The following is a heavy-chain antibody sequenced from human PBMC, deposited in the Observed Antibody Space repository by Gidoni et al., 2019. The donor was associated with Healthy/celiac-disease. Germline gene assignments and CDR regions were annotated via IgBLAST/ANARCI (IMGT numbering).Heavy chain of an antibody. J-gene: IGHJ3*02. CDR3: AHAITMVRGLLAFDI. V-gene: IGHV2-5*01. CDR1: GFSLSTSGVG. D-gene: IGHD3-10*01. Sequence: QITLKESGPTLVKPTPTLTLTCTSSGFSLSTSGVGVGWLRQPPGKALEWLALIYWNDDKRYSPSLKSRLTITKDTSKNQVVLTMTNMDPVDTATYYCAHAITMVRGLLAFDIWGQGTMVTVSS. CDR2: IYWNDDK.